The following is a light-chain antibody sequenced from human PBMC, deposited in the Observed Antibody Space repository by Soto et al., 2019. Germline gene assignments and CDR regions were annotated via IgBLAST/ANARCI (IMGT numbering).Light chain of an antibody. Sequence: QSALTQPASVSGPPGQSITITCTGTSSDIYAYNYVSWYQQHPGKAPKVVISGVNIRPSGVSSRFSGSKSGNTASLTISGLQAEDEAEYFCGSYAGSDTFVFGTGTKVTVL. J-gene: IGLJ1*01. CDR2: GVN. CDR3: GSYAGSDTFV. V-gene: IGLV2-14*01. CDR1: SSDIYAYNY.